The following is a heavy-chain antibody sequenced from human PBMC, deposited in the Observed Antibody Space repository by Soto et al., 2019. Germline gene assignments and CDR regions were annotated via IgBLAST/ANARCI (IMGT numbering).Heavy chain of an antibody. CDR1: GFRFGDYY. V-gene: IGHV3-11*01. CDR2: ISSSAYTI. J-gene: IGHJ4*02. Sequence: QVQLVESGGGLVKPGGSLRLSCAASGFRFGDYYMSWIRQAPGKGLEWVSYISSSAYTIYYAASVEGRFTISRDNAKNSLFLEINSLRADDTAVYYCARGLVVAATRGPLDYWGPGILVTVSS. D-gene: IGHD2-15*01. CDR3: ARGLVVAATRGPLDY.